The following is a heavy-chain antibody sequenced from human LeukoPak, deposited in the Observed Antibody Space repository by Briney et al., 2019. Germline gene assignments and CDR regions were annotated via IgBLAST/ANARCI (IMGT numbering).Heavy chain of an antibody. CDR1: GYTFTSYY. V-gene: IGHV1-46*01. Sequence: ASVTVSCKASGYTFTSYYMHWVRQAPGQGLEWMGIINPSGGSTSYAQKFQGRVTMTRDTSTSTVYMELSSLRSEDMAVYYCATDLASYYFDYWGQGTLVTVSS. CDR3: ATDLASYYFDY. J-gene: IGHJ4*02. CDR2: INPSGGST.